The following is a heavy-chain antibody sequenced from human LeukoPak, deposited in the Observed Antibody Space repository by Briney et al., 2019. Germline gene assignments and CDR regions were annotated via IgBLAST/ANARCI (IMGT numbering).Heavy chain of an antibody. CDR2: IIPISGTA. V-gene: IGHV1-69*13. D-gene: IGHD3-16*02. Sequence: SVKVSCKASGGTFSSYAISWVRQAPGQGLEWMGGIIPISGTANYAQKFQGRVTITADESTSTAYMELSSLRSEDTAVYYCARVRGTYDYVWGSHRFHPYYFDYWGQGTLVTVSS. J-gene: IGHJ4*02. CDR3: ARVRGTYDYVWGSHRFHPYYFDY. CDR1: GGTFSSYA.